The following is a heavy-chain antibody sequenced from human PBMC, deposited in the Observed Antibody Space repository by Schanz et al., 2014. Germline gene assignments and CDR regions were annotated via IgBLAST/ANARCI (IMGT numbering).Heavy chain of an antibody. J-gene: IGHJ6*02. V-gene: IGHV3-30*02. D-gene: IGHD1-26*01. CDR2: IRYDGSSK. CDR3: VKDLQRELLRDDHYYGMDV. Sequence: QVQLVQSGGCVVQPGGSLRLSCAASGFTFTSYSMHWVRQAPGRGLEWVAFIRYDGSSKYYADSVRGRFTISRDDSKNTLYLQMNSLRAEDTAVYYCVKDLQRELLRDDHYYGMDVWGQGTTVTVSS. CDR1: GFTFTSYS.